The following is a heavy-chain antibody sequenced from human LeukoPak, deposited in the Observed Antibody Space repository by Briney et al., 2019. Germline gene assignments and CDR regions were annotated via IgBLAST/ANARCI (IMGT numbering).Heavy chain of an antibody. CDR1: GFDFSSYW. CDR3: ARGRGSFES. Sequence: GGSLRLSCAASGFDFSSYWMTWVRQAPEKGLEWVASINQDGSDNRYVDSVEGRFTISRDNAKNSLYLQMDTLRAEDTALYYCARGRGSFESWGQGSLVTVSS. J-gene: IGHJ4*02. CDR2: INQDGSDN. V-gene: IGHV3-7*01. D-gene: IGHD3-10*01.